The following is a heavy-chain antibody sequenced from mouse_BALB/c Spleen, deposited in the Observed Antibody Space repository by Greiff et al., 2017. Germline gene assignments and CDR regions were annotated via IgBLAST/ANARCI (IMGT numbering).Heavy chain of an antibody. Sequence: EVKLMESGGGLVQPGGSLKLSCAASGFTFSSYTMSWVRQTPEKRLEWVAYISNGGGSTYYPDTVKGRFTISRDNAKNTLYLQMSSLKSEDTAMYYCARHEFTTAPLFAYWGQGTLVTVSA. CDR2: ISNGGGST. J-gene: IGHJ3*01. V-gene: IGHV5-12-2*01. CDR3: ARHEFTTAPLFAY. D-gene: IGHD1-2*01. CDR1: GFTFSSYT.